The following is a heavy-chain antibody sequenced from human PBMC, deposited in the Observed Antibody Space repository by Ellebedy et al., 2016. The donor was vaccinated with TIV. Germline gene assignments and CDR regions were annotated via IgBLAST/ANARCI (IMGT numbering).Heavy chain of an antibody. J-gene: IGHJ3*01. CDR1: GYNFISYY. Sequence: ASVKVSCXASGYNFISYYIHWVRQAPGQGLEWMGLINPAGGTTTYAQKFEGRVTMTRDTSTDTVYLELSSVTSDDTAVYYCARTRGGYYGDAYDVWGQGTMVTVSS. D-gene: IGHD1-26*01. CDR2: INPAGGTT. V-gene: IGHV1-46*01. CDR3: ARTRGGYYGDAYDV.